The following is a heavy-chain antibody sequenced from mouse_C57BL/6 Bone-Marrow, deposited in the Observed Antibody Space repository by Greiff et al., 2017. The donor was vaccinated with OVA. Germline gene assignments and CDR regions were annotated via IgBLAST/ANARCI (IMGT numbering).Heavy chain of an antibody. CDR3: TRDGVYSNYDFFAY. Sequence: EVQRVESGEGLVKPGGSLKLSCAASGFTFSSYAMSWVRQTPEKRLEWVAYISSGGDYIYYADTVKGRFTISRDNARNTLYLQMSSLKSEDTAMYYCTRDGVYSNYDFFAYWGQGTLVTVSA. J-gene: IGHJ3*01. CDR1: GFTFSSYA. D-gene: IGHD2-5*01. CDR2: ISSGGDYI. V-gene: IGHV5-9-1*02.